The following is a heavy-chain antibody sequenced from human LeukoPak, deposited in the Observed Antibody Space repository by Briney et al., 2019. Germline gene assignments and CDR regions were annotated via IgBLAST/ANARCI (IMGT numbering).Heavy chain of an antibody. V-gene: IGHV3-21*01. CDR3: ARDWHSGYDFDY. Sequence: VKPGGSLRLSCAASGFTFSSYSVNWVRQAPGKRLEWVSSISSSSSYIYYADSVKGRFTISRDNAKNSLYLQMNSLRAEDTAVYYCARDWHSGYDFDYWGQGTLVTVSS. J-gene: IGHJ4*02. CDR1: GFTFSSYS. CDR2: ISSSSSYI. D-gene: IGHD5-12*01.